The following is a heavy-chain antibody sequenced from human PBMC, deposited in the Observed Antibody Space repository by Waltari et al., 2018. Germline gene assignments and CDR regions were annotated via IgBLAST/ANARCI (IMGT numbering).Heavy chain of an antibody. CDR3: ARGHYDMDG. Sequence: EVQSVGSGGGLAQPGGSLRLSCAASGFTSSSYWLSWVRQAPGKGLEWVANINQDASEKYYVESVKGRFIISRDNAKNSVYMQMNSLRAEDTSVYYCARGHYDMDGWGQVTTVTVSS. J-gene: IGHJ6*02. V-gene: IGHV3-7*04. CDR2: INQDASEK. CDR1: GFTSSSYW.